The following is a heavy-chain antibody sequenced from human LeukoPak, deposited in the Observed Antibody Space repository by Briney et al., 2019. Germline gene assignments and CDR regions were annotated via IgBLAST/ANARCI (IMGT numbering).Heavy chain of an antibody. CDR3: AKDRGHMLNVYFDY. CDR2: ISGSGGST. J-gene: IGHJ4*02. D-gene: IGHD2-8*01. CDR1: GFTFSNYW. Sequence: PGGSLRLSCAASGFTFSNYWMTWVRQAPGKGLEWVSAISGSGGSTYYADSVKGRFTISRDNSKNTLYLQMNSLRAEDTAVYYCAKDRGHMLNVYFDYWGQGTLVTVSS. V-gene: IGHV3-23*01.